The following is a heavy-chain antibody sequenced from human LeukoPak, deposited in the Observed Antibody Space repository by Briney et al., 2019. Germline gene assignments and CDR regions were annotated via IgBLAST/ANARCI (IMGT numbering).Heavy chain of an antibody. V-gene: IGHV3-33*01. CDR1: GFTFSSCG. CDR2: IWYDGTNK. J-gene: IGHJ4*02. Sequence: PGGSLRLSCAASGFTFSSCGMHWVRQAPGKGLEWVAVIWYDGTNKYYADSVKGRFTISRDNSKNALYLQMNSLRAEDTAVYYCARGRDGYNWIDYWGQGTLVTASS. D-gene: IGHD5-24*01. CDR3: ARGRDGYNWIDY.